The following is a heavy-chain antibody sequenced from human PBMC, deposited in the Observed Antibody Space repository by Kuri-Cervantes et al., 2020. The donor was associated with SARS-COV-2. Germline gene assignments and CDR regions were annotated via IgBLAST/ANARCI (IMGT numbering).Heavy chain of an antibody. CDR3: TTEDGDYVFLDY. CDR2: IKSKTDGGTT. CDR1: GFTFSNAW. D-gene: IGHD4-17*01. Sequence: GESLKISCAASGFTFSNAWMSWVRQAPGKGLEWVGRIKSKTDGGTTDYAAPVKGRFTISRDDSKNTLYLQMNSLKTEDTAVSYCTTEDGDYVFLDYWGQGTLVTVSS. V-gene: IGHV3-15*01. J-gene: IGHJ4*02.